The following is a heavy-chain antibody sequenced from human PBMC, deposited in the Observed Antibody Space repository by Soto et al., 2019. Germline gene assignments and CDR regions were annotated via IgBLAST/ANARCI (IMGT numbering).Heavy chain of an antibody. CDR1: GFTFSSYA. CDR2: ISGSGGST. V-gene: IGHV3-23*01. J-gene: IGHJ4*02. D-gene: IGHD3-16*01. Sequence: GGSLRLSCAASGFTFSSYAMSWVRQAPGKGLEWVSAISGSGGSTYYADSVKGRFTISRDNSKNTLYLQMNSLRAEDTAVYYCAKTRVWDLTPDYFDYWGQGTLVTVSS. CDR3: AKTRVWDLTPDYFDY.